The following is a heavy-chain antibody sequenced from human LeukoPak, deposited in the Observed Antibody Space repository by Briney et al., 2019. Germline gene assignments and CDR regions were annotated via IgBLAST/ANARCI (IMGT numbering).Heavy chain of an antibody. CDR1: GYPISSGYY. Sequence: PSETLSLTCAVSGYPISSGYYWGWIRQPPGKGLEWVSAISGSGGSTYYADSVKGRFTISRDNSKNTLYLQMNSLRAEDTAVYYCAKNPSRNNYYDSTYYFDYWGQGTLVTVSS. V-gene: IGHV3-23*01. CDR2: ISGSGGST. CDR3: AKNPSRNNYYDSTYYFDY. D-gene: IGHD3-22*01. J-gene: IGHJ4*02.